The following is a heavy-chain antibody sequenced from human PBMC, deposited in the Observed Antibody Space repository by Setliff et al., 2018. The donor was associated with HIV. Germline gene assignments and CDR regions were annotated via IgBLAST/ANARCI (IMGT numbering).Heavy chain of an antibody. J-gene: IGHJ6*02. CDR1: GLTFSSDS. V-gene: IGHV3-21*01. CDR2: ISSSSNYI. D-gene: IGHD3-10*01. Sequence: GGSLRLSCAASGLTFSSDSMNWVRQAPGKGLEWVSSISSSSNYIYYADSVKGRFTISRDNAKNSLYLQTNSLRAEDTAVYYCARVVYYFGSDRPYYYGMDVWGQGTTVTVSS. CDR3: ARVVYYFGSDRPYYYGMDV.